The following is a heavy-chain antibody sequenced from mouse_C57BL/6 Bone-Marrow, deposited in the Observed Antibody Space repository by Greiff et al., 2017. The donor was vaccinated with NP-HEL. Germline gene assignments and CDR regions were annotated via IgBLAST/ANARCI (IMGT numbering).Heavy chain of an antibody. CDR1: GFTFSSYA. V-gene: IGHV5-9-1*02. J-gene: IGHJ2*01. CDR2: ISSGGDYI. Sequence: EVQRVESGEGLVKPGGSLKLSCAASGFTFSSYAMSWVRQTPEKRLEWVAYISSGGDYIYYADTVKGRFTISRDNARNTLYLHMSSLKSEDTAMYYCTRDLPYYFDYWGQGTTLTVSS. CDR3: TRDLPYYFDY.